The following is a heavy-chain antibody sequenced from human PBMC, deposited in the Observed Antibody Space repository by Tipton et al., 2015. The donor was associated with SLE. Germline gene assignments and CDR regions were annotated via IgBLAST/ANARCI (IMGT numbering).Heavy chain of an antibody. CDR1: GGSFSGYY. J-gene: IGHJ3*02. V-gene: IGHV4-34*01. CDR2: INHSGRT. D-gene: IGHD3-9*01. Sequence: TLSLTCAVYGGSFSGYYWSWIRQPPGKGLEWIGEINHSGRTNYNPSLESRVTISVDTSKNQFSLKLSSVTAADTAVYYCARNHYHISTGYSDAFDIWGQGTMVTVSS. CDR3: ARNHYHISTGYSDAFDI.